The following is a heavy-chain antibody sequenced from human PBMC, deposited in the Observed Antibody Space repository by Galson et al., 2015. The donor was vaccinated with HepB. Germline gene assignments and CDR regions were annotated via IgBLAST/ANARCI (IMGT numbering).Heavy chain of an antibody. V-gene: IGHV1-69*13. Sequence: SVKVSCKASGGTFSSYAISWVRQAPGQGLEWMGGIIPIFGTANYAQKFQGRVTITADESTSTAYMELSSLRSEDTAVYYCARGDPFTMVRGVIDTSQYYFDYWGQGTLVTVSS. CDR3: ARGDPFTMVRGVIDTSQYYFDY. CDR2: IIPIFGTA. D-gene: IGHD3-10*01. J-gene: IGHJ4*02. CDR1: GGTFSSYA.